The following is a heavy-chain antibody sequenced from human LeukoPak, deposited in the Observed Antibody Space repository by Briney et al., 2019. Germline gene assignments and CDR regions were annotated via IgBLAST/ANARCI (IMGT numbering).Heavy chain of an antibody. CDR2: ISGSGGST. CDR1: GFTFSSYA. J-gene: IGHJ5*02. Sequence: GGSLRPSCAASGFTFSSYAMSWVRQAPGKGLEWVSAISGSGGSTYYADSVKGRFTISRDNSKNTLYLQMNSLRAEDTAVYYCAKDRSSWYWFDPWGQGTLVTVSS. CDR3: AKDRSSWYWFDP. V-gene: IGHV3-23*01. D-gene: IGHD6-13*01.